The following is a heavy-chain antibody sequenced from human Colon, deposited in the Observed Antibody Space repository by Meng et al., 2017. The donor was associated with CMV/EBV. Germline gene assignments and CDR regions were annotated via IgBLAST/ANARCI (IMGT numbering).Heavy chain of an antibody. CDR2: ITWNGGRT. V-gene: IGHV3-9*01. CDR1: GFTFDDYA. J-gene: IGHJ6*02. Sequence: GGSLRLSCAASGFTFDDYAMHWVRQAPGKGLEWVSSITWNGGRTGYVDSVEGRFTISRDNAKHSLYLQMNGLRAEDTALYYCAKDISPVGGTTGYHGMDVWGQGTTVTVSS. CDR3: AKDISPVGGTTGYHGMDV. D-gene: IGHD1-7*01.